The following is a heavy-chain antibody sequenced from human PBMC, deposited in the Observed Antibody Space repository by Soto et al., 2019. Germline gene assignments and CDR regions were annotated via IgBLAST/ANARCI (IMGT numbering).Heavy chain of an antibody. V-gene: IGHV4-39*01. D-gene: IGHD5-12*01. J-gene: IGHJ5*02. Sequence: QLQESGPGLVKPSETLSLTCTVSGGSISSSSYYWGWIRQPPGKGLEWIGSIYYSGSTYYNPSLKSRVTISVDTSKNQFSLKLSSVTAADTAVYYCARHFPPDSGYDLNWFDPWGQGTLVTVSS. CDR3: ARHFPPDSGYDLNWFDP. CDR2: IYYSGST. CDR1: GGSISSSSYY.